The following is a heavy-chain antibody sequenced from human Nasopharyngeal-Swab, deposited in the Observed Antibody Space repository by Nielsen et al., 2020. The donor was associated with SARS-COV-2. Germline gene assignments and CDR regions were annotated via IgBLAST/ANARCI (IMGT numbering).Heavy chain of an antibody. CDR1: GFTFSSFG. CDR3: ARDAPAHYGAFY. Sequence: GGSLRLSCAASGFTFSSFGMHWVRQAPGKGREWVAFIEHDASNEYYGDSVKGRFSISRDSSKNTLYLQMDSLRVEDTAVYYCARDAPAHYGAFYWGRGTLVTVSS. J-gene: IGHJ4*02. CDR2: IEHDASNE. D-gene: IGHD4-17*01. V-gene: IGHV3-30*03.